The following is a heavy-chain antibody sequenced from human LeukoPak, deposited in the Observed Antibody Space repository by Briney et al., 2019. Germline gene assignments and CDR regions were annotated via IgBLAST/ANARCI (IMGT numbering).Heavy chain of an antibody. J-gene: IGHJ4*02. Sequence: SETLSPTCAVSRYSISSGYNWGWIRQSPGKGLEWIGSISHSGSTYYNPSLKSRVTISVDTSKNEFSLNLSFVTAADTAVYYCARGYYGSGSYYKGNYFDYWGRGTLVTVSS. CDR1: RYSISSGYN. CDR2: ISHSGST. CDR3: ARGYYGSGSYYKGNYFDY. D-gene: IGHD3-10*01. V-gene: IGHV4-38-2*01.